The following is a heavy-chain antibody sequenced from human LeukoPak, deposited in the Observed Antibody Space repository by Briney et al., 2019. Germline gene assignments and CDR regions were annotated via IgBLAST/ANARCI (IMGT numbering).Heavy chain of an antibody. D-gene: IGHD3-16*02. CDR1: GGSISSYY. J-gene: IGHJ4*02. CDR2: IYYSGST. Sequence: SETLSLTCTVSGGSISSYYWSWIRQPPGKGLEWIGYIYYSGSTNYNPSLKSRVTISVDTSKNQFSLKLSSVTAADTAVYYCARSIGDYVWGSYRYFDYWGQGTLVTVSS. V-gene: IGHV4-59*08. CDR3: ARSIGDYVWGSYRYFDY.